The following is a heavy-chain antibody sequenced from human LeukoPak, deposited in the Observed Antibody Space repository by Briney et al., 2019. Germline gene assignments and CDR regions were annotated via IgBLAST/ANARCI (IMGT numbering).Heavy chain of an antibody. CDR2: IKQDGSEI. J-gene: IGHJ6*02. CDR1: GFTMRNHW. CDR3: ARDRGSGYSYGWSPYYYYGMDV. V-gene: IGHV3-7*03. Sequence: GGSLRLSCAASGFTMRNHWMSWVRQAPGKGLEWVADIKQDGSEIHYVDSVKGRFTISRDNAKNSLYLQMNSLRAEDTAVYYCARDRGSGYSYGWSPYYYYGMDVWGQGTTVTVSS. D-gene: IGHD5-18*01.